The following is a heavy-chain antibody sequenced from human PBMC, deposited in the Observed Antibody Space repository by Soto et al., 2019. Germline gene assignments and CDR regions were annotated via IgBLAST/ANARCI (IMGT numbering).Heavy chain of an antibody. CDR1: GFSFSSYG. J-gene: IGHJ4*02. D-gene: IGHD3-16*01. CDR3: AKDLALMADY. CDR2: ISGSGERT. V-gene: IGHV3-23*01. Sequence: GGSLRLSCAASGFSFSSYGMSWVRQAPGKGLEWVSVISGSGERTYYAESVKGRFTVSRDNSKDTLYLQMDSLRVEDTAVYYCAKDLALMADYWGQGTPVTVSS.